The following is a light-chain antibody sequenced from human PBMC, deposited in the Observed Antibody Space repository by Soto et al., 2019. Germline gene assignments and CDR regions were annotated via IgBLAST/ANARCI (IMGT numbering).Light chain of an antibody. CDR1: SSDVGAYYS. CDR3: SSYTSGSSHYV. Sequence: QSALTQPASVSGSPGQSITISCTGTSSDVGAYYSVSWYQHHPGKAPKLIIYGVTNRPSGVSNRFSGSKSGNTASLTISGLQAEDEADYHCSSYTSGSSHYVFGTGPKVNVL. V-gene: IGLV2-14*01. J-gene: IGLJ1*01. CDR2: GVT.